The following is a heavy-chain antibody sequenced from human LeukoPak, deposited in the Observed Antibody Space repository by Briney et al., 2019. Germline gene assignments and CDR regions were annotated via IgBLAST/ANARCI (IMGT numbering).Heavy chain of an antibody. J-gene: IGHJ4*02. CDR3: ARGGYYYGSGSYYTEY. D-gene: IGHD3-10*01. CDR1: GGSFSGYY. CDR2: INHSGST. Sequence: SETLSLTCAVYGGSFSGYYWSWIRQPPEKGLEWIGEINHSGSTNYNPSLKSRVTISVDTSKNQFSLKLSSVTAADTAVYYCARGGYYYGSGSYYTEYWGQGTLVTVSS. V-gene: IGHV4-34*01.